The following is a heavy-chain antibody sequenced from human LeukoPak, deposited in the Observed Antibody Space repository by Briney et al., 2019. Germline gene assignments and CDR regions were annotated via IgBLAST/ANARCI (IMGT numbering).Heavy chain of an antibody. Sequence: PSETLSLTCTVSGGSISSYYWSWIRQPPGKGLEWIGYIYYSGSTNYNPSLKSRVTISVDTSKNQFSLKLSSVTAADTAVYYCARGCSGGRTTWYYYYGMDVWGQGTTVTVSS. CDR3: ARGCSGGRTTWYYYYGMDV. CDR1: GGSISSYY. CDR2: IYYSGST. V-gene: IGHV4-59*01. D-gene: IGHD2-15*01. J-gene: IGHJ6*02.